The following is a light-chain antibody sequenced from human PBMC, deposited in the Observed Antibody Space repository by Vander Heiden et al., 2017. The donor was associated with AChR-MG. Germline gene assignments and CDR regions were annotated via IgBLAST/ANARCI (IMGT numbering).Light chain of an antibody. Sequence: AIRMTQSPSSFSASTGDRVTITCRASQGISSYLAWYQQKPGKAPKLLIYAASTLQSGVPSRFSGSGSGTDFTLTISCLQSEDFATYYCQQDDIYPYTFGQGTKLEIK. CDR2: AAS. J-gene: IGKJ2*01. CDR3: QQDDIYPYT. V-gene: IGKV1-8*01. CDR1: QGISSY.